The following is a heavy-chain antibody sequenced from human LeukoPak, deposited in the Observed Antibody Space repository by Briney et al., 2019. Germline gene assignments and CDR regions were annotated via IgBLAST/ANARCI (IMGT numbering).Heavy chain of an antibody. CDR2: ISDSGGST. CDR3: ARGGEGYLDY. J-gene: IGHJ4*02. CDR1: GSSLSRYA. Sequence: PGASLRLSRAVSGSSLSRYAMSWVRKAPGKGLEWVSAISDSGGSTYYADSVKGRFTISRDNSKNTLYLQMNSLRAEDTAVYYCARGGEGYLDYWGQGTLVTVSS. V-gene: IGHV3-23*01.